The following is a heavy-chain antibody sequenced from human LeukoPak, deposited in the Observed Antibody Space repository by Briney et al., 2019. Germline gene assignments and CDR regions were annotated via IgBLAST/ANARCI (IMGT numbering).Heavy chain of an antibody. V-gene: IGHV1-2*02. CDR1: GYTFTGYY. CDR3: ARSSGDYDFAFDI. Sequence: ASVKVSCKASGYTFTGYYMHWVRQAPGQGLEWMGWINPNSGGTNYAQKFQRRVTMTRDTSSSTAYMELSRLRSDDTAVYYCARSSGDYDFAFDIWGQGTMVTVSS. D-gene: IGHD4-17*01. CDR2: INPNSGGT. J-gene: IGHJ3*02.